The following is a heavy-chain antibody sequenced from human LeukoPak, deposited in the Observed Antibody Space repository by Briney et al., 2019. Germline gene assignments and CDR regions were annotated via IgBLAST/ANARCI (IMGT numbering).Heavy chain of an antibody. J-gene: IGHJ4*02. CDR3: AKSGYCSGGSCYFEGYFDY. Sequence: GGSLRLSCAASGFTFSSYSMNWVRQAPGKGLEWVSSISSSSSYIYYADSVKGRFTISRDNSKNTLYLQMNSLRAEDTAVYYCAKSGYCSGGSCYFEGYFDYWGQGTLVTVSS. V-gene: IGHV3-21*04. CDR2: ISSSSSYI. CDR1: GFTFSSYS. D-gene: IGHD2-15*01.